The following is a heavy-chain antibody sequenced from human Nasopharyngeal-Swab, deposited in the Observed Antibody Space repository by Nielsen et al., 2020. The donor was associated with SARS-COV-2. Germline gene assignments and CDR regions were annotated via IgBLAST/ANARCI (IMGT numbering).Heavy chain of an antibody. D-gene: IGHD3-3*01. Sequence: GESLKISCAASGFSFNSYGMHWVRQAPGKGLEWVALISYDGSDKFYADSVKGRFTISRDNSKNTLYLQMNSLTAEDTAVYYCAKGGGTAFGVLTFDYRGQGTLVTVSS. CDR1: GFSFNSYG. V-gene: IGHV3-30*18. CDR3: AKGGGTAFGVLTFDY. CDR2: ISYDGSDK. J-gene: IGHJ4*02.